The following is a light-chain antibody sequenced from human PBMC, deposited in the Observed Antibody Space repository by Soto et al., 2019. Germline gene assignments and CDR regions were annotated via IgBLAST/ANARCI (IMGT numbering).Light chain of an antibody. CDR2: GAS. Sequence: IPLTQSPSSLSASVGDRVTITCRASQGISSFLAWYQQKPGKAPNLLIYGASTLQSGVPSRFSGSGSGTDFTLTIGSLQPEDFATYYCQQLNSFPIPFGPGTKVDIK. CDR1: QGISSF. J-gene: IGKJ3*01. CDR3: QQLNSFPIP. V-gene: IGKV1-9*01.